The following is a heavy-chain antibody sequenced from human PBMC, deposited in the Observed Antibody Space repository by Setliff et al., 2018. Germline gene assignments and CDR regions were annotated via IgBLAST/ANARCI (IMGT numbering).Heavy chain of an antibody. CDR3: ARDRAYSSFDY. J-gene: IGHJ4*02. Sequence: GSLRLSCAASGFTFSSYGMYWVRQAPGKGLERVAIINPDGSEKYYLDSVKGRFTISRDNAKNSLYLQMSSLRAEDTAVYYCARDRAYSSFDYWGQGTLVTVSS. D-gene: IGHD2-21*01. V-gene: IGHV3-7*03. CDR2: INPDGSEK. CDR1: GFTFSSYG.